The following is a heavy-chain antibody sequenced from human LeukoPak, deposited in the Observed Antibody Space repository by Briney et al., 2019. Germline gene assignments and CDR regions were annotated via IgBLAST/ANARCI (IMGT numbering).Heavy chain of an antibody. CDR2: IRYDGSNK. D-gene: IGHD3-22*01. Sequence: GGSLRLSCAASGFTFSSYGMHWVRQAPGKGLGWVAFIRYDGSNKYYADSVKGRFTISRDNSKNTLYLQMNSLRAEDTAVYYCAKDPTLNYYYDSSGPWVHWGQGTLVTVSS. CDR3: AKDPTLNYYYDSSGPWVH. J-gene: IGHJ4*02. V-gene: IGHV3-30*02. CDR1: GFTFSSYG.